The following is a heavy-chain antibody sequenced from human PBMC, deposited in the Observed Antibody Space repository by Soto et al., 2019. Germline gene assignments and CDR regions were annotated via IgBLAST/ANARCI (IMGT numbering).Heavy chain of an antibody. D-gene: IGHD3-3*01. CDR1: GFSLSTSGAA. CDR2: IYWDGDK. Sequence: QISLIESGPTLVKPTQTLTLTCTFSGFSLSTSGAAVGWVRQPPGRALEWLALIYWDGDKRYNASLGNRLTITKDTSINQVVLTLTNVDPADTATYYCAHRATMTIFGLIIDNGIWFDPWGQGTRVIVSS. J-gene: IGHJ5*02. CDR3: AHRATMTIFGLIIDNGIWFDP. V-gene: IGHV2-5*02.